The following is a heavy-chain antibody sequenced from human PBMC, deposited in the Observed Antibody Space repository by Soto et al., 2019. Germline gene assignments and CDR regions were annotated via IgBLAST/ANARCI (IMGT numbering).Heavy chain of an antibody. CDR1: GFTFSSYS. Sequence: EVQLVESGGGLVKPGGSLRLSCAASGFTFSSYSMNWVRQAPGKGLEWVSSISSSSSYIYYADSVKGRITISRDNAKNSLYLQMNSLRAEDTAVYYCATNPQEIGYYYYYYGMDVWGQGTTVTVSS. D-gene: IGHD2-8*01. V-gene: IGHV3-21*01. CDR3: ATNPQEIGYYYYYYGMDV. J-gene: IGHJ6*02. CDR2: ISSSSSYI.